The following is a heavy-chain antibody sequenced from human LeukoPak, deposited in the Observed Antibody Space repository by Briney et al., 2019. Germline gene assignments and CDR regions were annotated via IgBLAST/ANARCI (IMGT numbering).Heavy chain of an antibody. V-gene: IGHV3-43*01. D-gene: IGHD2-2*01. J-gene: IGHJ6*03. CDR1: GFTFDDYT. Sequence: PGGSLRLSCAASGFTFDDYTMHWVRQAPGKGLEWVSLISWDGGSTYYADSVKGRFTISRDNSKNSLYLQMNSLRTEDTALYYCAKGHCSSTSCPYYYYYYMDVWGKGTTVTVSS. CDR2: ISWDGGST. CDR3: AKGHCSSTSCPYYYYYYMDV.